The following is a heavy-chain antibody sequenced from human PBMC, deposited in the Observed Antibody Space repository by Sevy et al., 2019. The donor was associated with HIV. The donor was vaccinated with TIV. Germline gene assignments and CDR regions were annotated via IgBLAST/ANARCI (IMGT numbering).Heavy chain of an antibody. D-gene: IGHD4-17*01. J-gene: IGHJ5*02. V-gene: IGHV3-23*01. CDR3: AKGLRGTTTNNYGDH. CDR2: ISGSGGSA. Sequence: GGSLRLSCAASGFPFSSYAMSWVRQAPGKGLEWVSTISGSGGSAYYADSVKGRFTISRDNSKNTLFLQMHSLRAEDTAVYDCAKGLRGTTTNNYGDHWGQGTLVTVSS. CDR1: GFPFSSYA.